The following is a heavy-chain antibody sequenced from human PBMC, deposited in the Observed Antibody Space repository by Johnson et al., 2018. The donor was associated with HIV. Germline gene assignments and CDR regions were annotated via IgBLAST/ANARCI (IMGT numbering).Heavy chain of an antibody. D-gene: IGHD6-13*01. V-gene: IGHV3-33*01. CDR3: ARECCSTRWTDGFDI. CDR1: GLILSGYG. Sequence: QVQLVESGGGLVQPGGSLRLSCKASGLILSGYGLHWVRQAPGKGLAWVAVIWPDGGTRYYADSVKGRFTISRDHSKNTLYLQMNSLRAEDTAVYYCARECCSTRWTDGFDIWGQGTMVTVSS. J-gene: IGHJ3*02. CDR2: IWPDGGTR.